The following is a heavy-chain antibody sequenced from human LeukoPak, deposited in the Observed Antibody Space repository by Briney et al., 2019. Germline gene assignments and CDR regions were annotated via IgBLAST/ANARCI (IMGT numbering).Heavy chain of an antibody. CDR1: EFTFSSYA. Sequence: GGSLRLSCAASEFTFSSYAMHWVRQAPGKGLEWVALISSDASNKYYADSVKGRFTISRDNSKNTLYLQLNSLRTEDTAVYYCARGARGSGWRVFDIWGQGTMVTVSS. D-gene: IGHD6-19*01. CDR2: ISSDASNK. J-gene: IGHJ3*02. CDR3: ARGARGSGWRVFDI. V-gene: IGHV3-30*04.